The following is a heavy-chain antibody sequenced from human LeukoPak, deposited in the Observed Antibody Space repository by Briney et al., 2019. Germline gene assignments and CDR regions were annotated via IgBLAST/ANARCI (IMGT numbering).Heavy chain of an antibody. Sequence: EASVKVSCKASGGTFSSYAISWVRQAPGQGVEWMGGIIPIFGTTNYAQKFQGRVTITTDESTNTAYMELSSLRSEDTAVYYCARDRAEGGYYYDSSGYDNAFDIWGQGTMVTVSS. CDR2: IIPIFGTT. V-gene: IGHV1-69*05. D-gene: IGHD3-22*01. CDR3: ARDRAEGGYYYDSSGYDNAFDI. CDR1: GGTFSSYA. J-gene: IGHJ3*02.